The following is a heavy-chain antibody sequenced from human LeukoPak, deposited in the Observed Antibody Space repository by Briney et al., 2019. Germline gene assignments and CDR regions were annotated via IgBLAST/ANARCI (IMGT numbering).Heavy chain of an antibody. CDR3: ARVRYSSSSV. Sequence: SETLSLTCTVSGGSISSSSYYWGWIRQPPGKGLEWIGEINHSGSTNYNPSLKSRVTISVDTSKNQFSLKLSSVTAADTAAYYCARVRYSSSSVWGKGTTVTVSS. CDR2: INHSGST. D-gene: IGHD6-13*01. V-gene: IGHV4-39*07. J-gene: IGHJ6*04. CDR1: GGSISSSSYY.